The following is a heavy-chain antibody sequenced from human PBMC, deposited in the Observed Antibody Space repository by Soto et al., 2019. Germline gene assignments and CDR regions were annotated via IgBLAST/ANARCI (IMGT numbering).Heavy chain of an antibody. Sequence: PSETLSRTCAAYGGPFSCYHCSSIRHPPGKGLECIGEINHSGSTNFNPSLKSRGTISVDTSKNQFSLKLSSVPAADKAVYYCARDNGSGMDYYGMDVWGQGTTVTVAS. D-gene: IGHD3-10*01. CDR3: ARDNGSGMDYYGMDV. J-gene: IGHJ6*02. CDR1: GGPFSCYH. CDR2: INHSGST. V-gene: IGHV4-34*01.